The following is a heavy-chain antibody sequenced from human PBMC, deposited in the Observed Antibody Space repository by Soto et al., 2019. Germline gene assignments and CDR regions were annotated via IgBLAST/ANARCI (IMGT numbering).Heavy chain of an antibody. J-gene: IGHJ6*03. V-gene: IGHV3-33*01. CDR1: EFTFSRHG. CDR2: IWSDGSNE. D-gene: IGHD3-10*01. CDR3: ARERTFGDNKHNYMDV. Sequence: QVQLVESGGGVVQPGGSLRLSCAASEFTFSRHGMHWVRQAPGKGLQWVGVIWSDGSNEVYADSVKGRFIISRDNSKNILYLQMYSLRAEDTAVYYCARERTFGDNKHNYMDVWGTGITVTVSS.